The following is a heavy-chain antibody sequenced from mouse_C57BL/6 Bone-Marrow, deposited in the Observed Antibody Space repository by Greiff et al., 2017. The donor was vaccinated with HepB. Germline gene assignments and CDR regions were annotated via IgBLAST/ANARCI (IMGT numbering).Heavy chain of an antibody. CDR2: IGPGSGST. CDR3: ARSGYYGSSYDYAMDY. J-gene: IGHJ4*01. Sequence: VQLVESGAELVKPGASVKISCKASGYTFTDYYINWVKQRPGQGLEWIGKIGPGSGSTYYNEKFKGKATLTADKSSSTAYMQLSSLTSEDSAVYFCARSGYYGSSYDYAMDYWGQGTSVTVSS. CDR1: GYTFTDYY. D-gene: IGHD1-1*01. V-gene: IGHV1-77*01.